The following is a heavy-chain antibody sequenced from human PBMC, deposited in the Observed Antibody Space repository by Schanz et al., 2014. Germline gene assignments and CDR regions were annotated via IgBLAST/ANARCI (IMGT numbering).Heavy chain of an antibody. D-gene: IGHD3-10*01. Sequence: EMQLLESGGGLIQPGGSLRLSCAASGFTFSTHAMSWVRQAPGKGLEWVSAISGSGGSTYYADSVKGRFTISRDNSKNTLYLQMNSLRAEDTAVYYCAKGRFGELCAFDIWGQGTMVTVSS. J-gene: IGHJ3*02. CDR2: ISGSGGST. V-gene: IGHV3-23*01. CDR1: GFTFSTHA. CDR3: AKGRFGELCAFDI.